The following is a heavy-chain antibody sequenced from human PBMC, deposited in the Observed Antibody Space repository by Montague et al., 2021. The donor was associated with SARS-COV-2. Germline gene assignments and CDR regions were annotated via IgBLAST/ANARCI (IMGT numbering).Heavy chain of an antibody. CDR3: ARGPVSDAFDV. CDR1: GFTFSNYA. Sequence: SLRLSCAASGFTFSNYAMTWVRQTPGKGLDWVSTISGGGDSTSYXDPVKGRFTISRDNSQNTLYLQVNSLRAEDTAVYYCARGPVSDAFDVWGQGTMVTVSS. D-gene: IGHD1-14*01. J-gene: IGHJ3*01. V-gene: IGHV3-23*01. CDR2: ISGGGDST.